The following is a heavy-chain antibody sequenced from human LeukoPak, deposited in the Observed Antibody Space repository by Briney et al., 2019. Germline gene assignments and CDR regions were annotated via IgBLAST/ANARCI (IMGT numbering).Heavy chain of an antibody. CDR3: ATYRQVLLPFES. J-gene: IGHJ4*02. CDR1: GFTVSSNY. D-gene: IGHD2-8*02. V-gene: IGHV3-53*01. Sequence: GGSLRLSCAASGFTVSSNYMSWVRQAPGKGLEWVSVIYSGGSTYYADSVKGRFTISRDNSRNTLYLQMNSLRAEDTAIYYCATYRQVLLPFESWGQGTLVTVSS. CDR2: IYSGGST.